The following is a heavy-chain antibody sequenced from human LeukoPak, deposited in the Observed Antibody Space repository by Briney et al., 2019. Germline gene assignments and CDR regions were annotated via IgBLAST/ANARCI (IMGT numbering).Heavy chain of an antibody. D-gene: IGHD1-26*01. CDR2: IDKHGSGK. CDR1: GFTFSISW. V-gene: IGHV3-7*01. CDR3: ARDAGWGYYDL. Sequence: PGGSLRLSCVASGFTFSISWVTWVRQAPGKGLEWVANIDKHGSGKYYVDSVKGRFAISRGYASNSVFLQMDSLRAEDTSVYYCARDAGWGYYDLWGQGTPVTVSS. J-gene: IGHJ4*02.